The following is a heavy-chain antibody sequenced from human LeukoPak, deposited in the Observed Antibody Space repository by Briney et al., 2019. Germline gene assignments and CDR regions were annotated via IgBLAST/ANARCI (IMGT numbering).Heavy chain of an antibody. CDR3: ARDLDWLLFDY. D-gene: IGHD3-9*01. CDR1: GFTFSTYW. V-gene: IGHV3-74*03. CDR2: VSPEGSRT. Sequence: GGSLRLSCAASGFTFSTYWMHWVRQAPGKGLVWVARVSPEGSRTTYADSVKGRFTISRDNDRNTLYLQMNSLRVEDTAVYYCARDLDWLLFDYWGQGTLAIVSS. J-gene: IGHJ4*02.